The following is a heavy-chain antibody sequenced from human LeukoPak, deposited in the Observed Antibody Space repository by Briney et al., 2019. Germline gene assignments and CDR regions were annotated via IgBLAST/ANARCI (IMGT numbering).Heavy chain of an antibody. CDR3: ARAYSSSSGRDAFDS. CDR1: GFTFNSYN. J-gene: IGHJ3*02. Sequence: GSLRLSCAASGFTFNSYNMNWVRQAPGKGLEWVSYISSSSSTIYYADSVKGRFTISRDSARTSLFLQMNSLRDEDTAVYYCARAYSSSSGRDAFDSWGLGTLVTVSS. D-gene: IGHD6-6*01. CDR2: ISSSSSTI. V-gene: IGHV3-48*02.